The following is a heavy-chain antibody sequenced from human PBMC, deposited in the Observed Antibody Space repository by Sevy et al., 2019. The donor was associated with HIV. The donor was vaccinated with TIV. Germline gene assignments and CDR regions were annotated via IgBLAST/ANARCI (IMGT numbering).Heavy chain of an antibody. D-gene: IGHD3-3*01. V-gene: IGHV3-30*18. Sequence: GGSLRLSCAASGFTFSSYGMHWVRQAPGKGLEWVAVISYDGSNKYYADSVKGRFTISRDNSKNTLYLQMNSLRAEDMAVYYCAKEITIFGVVINDRAFDIWGQGTMVTVSS. CDR3: AKEITIFGVVINDRAFDI. J-gene: IGHJ3*02. CDR2: ISYDGSNK. CDR1: GFTFSSYG.